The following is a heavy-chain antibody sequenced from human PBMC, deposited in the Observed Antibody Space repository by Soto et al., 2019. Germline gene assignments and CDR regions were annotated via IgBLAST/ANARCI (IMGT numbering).Heavy chain of an antibody. V-gene: IGHV3-48*03. CDR2: INTGGSTI. J-gene: IGHJ4*02. Sequence: EVQLVESGGGLVQPGGSLRLSCAASGFTFSSYEMNWVRQAPGKGLEWVACINTGGSTIYYAESVKGRFTISRDNAKNSLYLQMNSLRAEDTAVYYCAREGYYYDSSGYYSLDYWGQGTLVTVSS. CDR3: AREGYYYDSSGYYSLDY. CDR1: GFTFSSYE. D-gene: IGHD3-22*01.